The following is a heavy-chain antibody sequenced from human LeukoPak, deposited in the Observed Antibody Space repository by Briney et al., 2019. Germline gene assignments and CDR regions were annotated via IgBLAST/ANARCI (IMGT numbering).Heavy chain of an antibody. D-gene: IGHD2-2*01. V-gene: IGHV4-34*01. CDR2: INHSGST. CDR3: ARARLSPRLYCSSTSCYYGMDV. J-gene: IGHJ6*04. CDR1: GGSFSGYY. Sequence: SETLSLTCAVYGGSFSGYYWSWIRQPPGKGLEWIGEINHSGSTNYNPSLKSRVTISVDTSKNQFSLKLSSVTAADTAVYYYARARLSPRLYCSSTSCYYGMDVWGKGTTVTVSS.